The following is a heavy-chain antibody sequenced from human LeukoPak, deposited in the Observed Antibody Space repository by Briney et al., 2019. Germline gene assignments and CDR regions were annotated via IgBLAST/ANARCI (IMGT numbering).Heavy chain of an antibody. V-gene: IGHV4-59*02. J-gene: IGHJ4*02. Sequence: DPSETLSLTCSVSGASVSSYYWSWIRQPPGKGLEWIGYIYYSGSTNYNPSLQSRVTISVDTSKNQFSLKLSSVTAADTAVYYCARVTIVGATGLPYFDYWGQGTLVTVSS. CDR2: IYYSGST. D-gene: IGHD1-26*01. CDR3: ARVTIVGATGLPYFDY. CDR1: GASVSSYY.